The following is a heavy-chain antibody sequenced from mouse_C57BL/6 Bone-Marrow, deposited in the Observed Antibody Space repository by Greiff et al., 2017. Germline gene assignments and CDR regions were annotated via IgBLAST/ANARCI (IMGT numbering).Heavy chain of an antibody. CDR3: ARPPIGDY. V-gene: IGHV1-26*01. Sequence: EVQLQQSGPELVKPGASVKISCKASGYTFTDYYMNWVKQSHGKSLEWIGDINPNNGGTSYNQKFKGKATLTVDKSSSTAYMELRSLTSEDSAVYYCARPPIGDYWGQGTTLTVSS. CDR2: INPNNGGT. J-gene: IGHJ2*01. CDR1: GYTFTDYY.